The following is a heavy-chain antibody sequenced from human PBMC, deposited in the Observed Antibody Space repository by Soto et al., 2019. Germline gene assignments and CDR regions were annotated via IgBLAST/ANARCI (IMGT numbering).Heavy chain of an antibody. CDR3: ARLGKYQLLLEFWFDP. CDR1: GGSISSSSYY. J-gene: IGHJ5*02. Sequence: SETLSLTCTVSGGSISSSSYYWGWIRQPPGKGLEWIGSIYYSGSTYYNPSLKSRVTISVDTSKNQFSLKLSSVTAADTAVYYCARLGKYQLLLEFWFDPWGQGTLVTVSS. CDR2: IYYSGST. V-gene: IGHV4-39*01. D-gene: IGHD2-2*01.